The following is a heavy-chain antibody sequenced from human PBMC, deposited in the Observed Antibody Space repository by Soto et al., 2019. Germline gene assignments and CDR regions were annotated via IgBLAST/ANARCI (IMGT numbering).Heavy chain of an antibody. V-gene: IGHV3-23*01. J-gene: IGHJ4*02. CDR1: GFTFSSYA. CDR2: ISGSGGST. CDR3: AKVLGYCSGGSCYEVGGYYFDY. D-gene: IGHD2-15*01. Sequence: GGSLRLSCAASGFTFSSYAMSWVRQAPGKGLEWVSAISGSGGSTYYADSVKGRFTISRDNSKNTLYLQMNSLRAEDTAVYYCAKVLGYCSGGSCYEVGGYYFDYWGQGTLVTVSS.